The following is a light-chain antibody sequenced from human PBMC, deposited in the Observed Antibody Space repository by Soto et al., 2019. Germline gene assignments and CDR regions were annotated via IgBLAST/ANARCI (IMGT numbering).Light chain of an antibody. J-gene: IGKJ1*01. CDR2: LGS. V-gene: IGKV2-28*01. CDR3: LQDYNYPRT. CDR1: QRLQFSNGYHY. Sequence: DIVMTQSPLSSRVTPRYPASISCSSSQRLQFSNGYHYLDWYLQKPGQSPQLLIYLGSNRASGVPDRFSGSGSGTDFTLTISSLQPEDFATYYCLQDYNYPRTGGQGTEGDIK.